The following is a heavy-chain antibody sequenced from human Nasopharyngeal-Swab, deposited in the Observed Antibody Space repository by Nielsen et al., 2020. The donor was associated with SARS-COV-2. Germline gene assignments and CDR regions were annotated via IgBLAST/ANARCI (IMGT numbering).Heavy chain of an antibody. J-gene: IGHJ5*02. V-gene: IGHV1-69*13. CDR1: GGTFRNYG. CDR3: ARDSDYGDYIGWFDP. D-gene: IGHD4-17*01. CDR2: VMPKFDTA. Sequence: SVNVSCKTSGGTFRNYGISWVRQAPGQGLEWMGGVMPKFDTANYAQKFQDRVTITADESTSTVYLELISLTSDDTAIYYCARDSDYGDYIGWFDPWGQGTLVTVSS.